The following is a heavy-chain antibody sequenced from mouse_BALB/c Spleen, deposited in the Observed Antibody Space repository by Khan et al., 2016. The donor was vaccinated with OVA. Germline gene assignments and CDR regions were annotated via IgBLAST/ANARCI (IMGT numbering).Heavy chain of an antibody. J-gene: IGHJ3*01. Sequence: QVQLQQSGAELVRPGVSVKISCKGSGYTFTDYAMHWVKQSHAKSLEWIGVISTYYGDADKNQKFQGKATMTVDKSSSTAYMELARLTSEDSAIYYCARGGRFAYWGQGTLVTVSA. CDR2: ISTYYGDA. CDR3: ARGGRFAY. V-gene: IGHV1S137*01. D-gene: IGHD1-1*02. CDR1: GYTFTDYA.